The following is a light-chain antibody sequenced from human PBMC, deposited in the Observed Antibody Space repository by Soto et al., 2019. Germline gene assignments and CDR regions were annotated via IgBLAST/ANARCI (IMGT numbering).Light chain of an antibody. CDR2: GAS. CDR3: QQSYRTVIT. Sequence: DIRMTQSPSSLSASVGDSVTITCRARQSISIYLNWYQQKPGKAPKLLISGASTLQIGVPSRFSGGGSGTDFTITISSLQPEDFATYYCQQSYRTVITFGQGTRLEIK. V-gene: IGKV1-39*01. J-gene: IGKJ5*01. CDR1: QSISIY.